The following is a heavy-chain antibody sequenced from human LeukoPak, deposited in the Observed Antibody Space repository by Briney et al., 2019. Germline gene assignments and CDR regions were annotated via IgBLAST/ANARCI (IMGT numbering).Heavy chain of an antibody. Sequence: SLTLSLTCAISGDSVSSNSVTWNWIRQSPSRGLEWLGRTYYRSTWYNDYAVSVRGRITVNPDTSKNQFSLHLNSVTPEDTAVYYCARRLTQYDCFDPWGQGILVTVSS. CDR1: GDSVSSNSVT. CDR3: ARRLTQYDCFDP. D-gene: IGHD2-2*01. V-gene: IGHV6-1*01. CDR2: TYYRSTWYN. J-gene: IGHJ5*02.